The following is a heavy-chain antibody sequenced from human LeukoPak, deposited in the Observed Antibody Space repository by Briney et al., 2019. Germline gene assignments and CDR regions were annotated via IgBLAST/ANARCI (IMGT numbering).Heavy chain of an antibody. CDR1: GFTFNNYY. Sequence: GGSLRLSCAASGFTFNNYYMYWVRQPPGKGLVWVSCINTDGSTTTYADSVKGRFTISRDNAKNTLFLQMNSLRVEDTAVYFCARGMGSSTTFDYWGQGALVTVSS. D-gene: IGHD2-2*01. CDR3: ARGMGSSTTFDY. J-gene: IGHJ4*02. CDR2: INTDGSTT. V-gene: IGHV3-74*01.